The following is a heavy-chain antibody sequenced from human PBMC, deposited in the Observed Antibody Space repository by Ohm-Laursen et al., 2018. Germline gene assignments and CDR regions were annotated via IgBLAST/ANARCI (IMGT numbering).Heavy chain of an antibody. CDR2: IYSGDST. D-gene: IGHD3-16*01. Sequence: SLRLSCAASGFTVSTNYMIWVRQAPGKGLELVSVIYSGDSTYYADSVKGRFTISRDNAKNTLYLQMNSLRAEDTAVYYCARGSLNGLDVWGQGTTVTVSS. V-gene: IGHV3-53*01. CDR3: ARGSLNGLDV. CDR1: GFTVSTNY. J-gene: IGHJ6*02.